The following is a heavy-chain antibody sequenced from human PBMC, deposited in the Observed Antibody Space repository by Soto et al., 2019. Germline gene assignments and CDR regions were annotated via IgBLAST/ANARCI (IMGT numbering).Heavy chain of an antibody. CDR2: IDHSGDT. CDR1: GASLRGYY. D-gene: IGHD2-15*01. V-gene: IGHV4-34*01. Sequence: QVHLQQWGAGVLKPSETLSLTCAVSGASLRGYYWDWIRQSPEKGLEWIGEIDHSGDTYYNTSLRGRVTMSVEMSKSQFSLKLSSVTAADTAVYYCARGRASQRRNPYSPYISFFDPWGQGTLVIVSS. CDR3: ARGRASQRRNPYSPYISFFDP. J-gene: IGHJ5*02.